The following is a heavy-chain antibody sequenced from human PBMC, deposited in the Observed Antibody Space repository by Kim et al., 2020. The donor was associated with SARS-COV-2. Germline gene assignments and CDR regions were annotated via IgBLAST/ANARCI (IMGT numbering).Heavy chain of an antibody. Sequence: AQKFQGRVTMTRNTSISTAYMELSSLRSEDTAVYYCARLRYYYYYYMDVWGKGTTVTVSS. V-gene: IGHV1-8*01. CDR3: ARLRYYYYYYMDV. J-gene: IGHJ6*03.